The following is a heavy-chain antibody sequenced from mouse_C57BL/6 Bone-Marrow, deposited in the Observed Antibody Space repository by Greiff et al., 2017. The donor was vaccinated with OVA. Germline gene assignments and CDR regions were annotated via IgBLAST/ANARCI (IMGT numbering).Heavy chain of an antibody. D-gene: IGHD2-3*01. V-gene: IGHV1-52*01. Sequence: QVQLQQSGAELVRPGSSVKLSCKASGYTFTSYWMHWVKQRPIQGLEWIGNIDPSDSETHYNQKFKDKATLTVDKSSSTAYMQLSSLTSEDSAVYYCARTAIYDGYWFAYWGQGTLVTVSA. CDR2: IDPSDSET. CDR3: ARTAIYDGYWFAY. CDR1: GYTFTSYW. J-gene: IGHJ3*01.